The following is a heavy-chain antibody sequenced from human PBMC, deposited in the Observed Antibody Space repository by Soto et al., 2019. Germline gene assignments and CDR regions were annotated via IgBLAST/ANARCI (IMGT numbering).Heavy chain of an antibody. Sequence: GGSLRLSCAASGFTFSSYAMSWVRQAPGKGLEWVSAISGSGGSTYYADSVKGRFTISRDKSKNTLYLQRNSLRAEDTAVDYGAKAPTYYYDSSGPKGDAFDIWGQGTMVTVSS. V-gene: IGHV3-23*01. D-gene: IGHD3-22*01. CDR3: AKAPTYYYDSSGPKGDAFDI. CDR2: ISGSGGST. J-gene: IGHJ3*02. CDR1: GFTFSSYA.